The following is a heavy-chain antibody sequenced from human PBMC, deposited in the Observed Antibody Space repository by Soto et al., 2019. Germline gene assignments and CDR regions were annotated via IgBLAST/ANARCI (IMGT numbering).Heavy chain of an antibody. CDR2: VYYSGST. D-gene: IGHD3-22*01. Sequence: SETLSLSCTVSGVSISSYYWSWIRQPPWKGLEWIGYVYYSGSTNYKPSLKSRVTISVDTSKNQFSLKLSSVTAAHTAVSSCARQIYFVSIGYYLPSGQLGPWGQVTLVTASS. CDR1: GVSISSYY. V-gene: IGHV4-59*01. J-gene: IGHJ5*02. CDR3: ARQIYFVSIGYYLPSGQLGP.